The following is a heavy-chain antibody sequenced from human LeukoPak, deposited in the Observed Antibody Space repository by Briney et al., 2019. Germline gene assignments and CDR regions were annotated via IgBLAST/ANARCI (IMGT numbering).Heavy chain of an antibody. CDR3: ASTASVVAATPDAFDI. Sequence: SETLSLTCTVSGGSISSGGYYWSWICQHPGKGLEWIGYIYYSGSTYYNPSLKSRVTISVDTSKNQFSLKLSSVTAADTAVYYCASTASVVAATPDAFDIWGQGTMVTVSS. D-gene: IGHD2-15*01. CDR2: IYYSGST. V-gene: IGHV4-31*03. J-gene: IGHJ3*02. CDR1: GGSISSGGYY.